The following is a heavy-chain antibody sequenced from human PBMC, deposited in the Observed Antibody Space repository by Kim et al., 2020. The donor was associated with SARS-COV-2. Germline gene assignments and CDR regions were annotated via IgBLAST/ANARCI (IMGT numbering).Heavy chain of an antibody. CDR3: KRDRITIFGVVISNRDYMDV. J-gene: IGHJ6*03. CDR2: IIPILGIA. V-gene: IGHV1-69*04. D-gene: IGHD3-3*01. CDR1: GGTFSSYA. Sequence: SVKVSCKASGGTFSSYAISWVRQAPGQGLEWMGRIIPILGIANYAQKFQGRVTITADKSTSTAYMELSSLRYADTAVYYCKRDRITIFGVVISNRDYMDVWGKGTTVTVSS.